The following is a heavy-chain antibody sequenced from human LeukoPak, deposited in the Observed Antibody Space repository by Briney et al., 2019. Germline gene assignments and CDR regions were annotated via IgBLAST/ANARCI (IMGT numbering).Heavy chain of an antibody. J-gene: IGHJ5*02. CDR3: ARGIGYSSGWYGPTAVKFDP. CDR2: IYHSGST. V-gene: IGHV4-34*01. Sequence: SETLSLTCAVYGGSFSGYYWSWIRQPPGKGLEWIGEIYHSGSTNYNPSLKSRVTISVDKSKNQFSLKLSSVTAADTAVYYCARGIGYSSGWYGPTAVKFDPWGQGTLVTVSS. CDR1: GGSFSGYY. D-gene: IGHD6-19*01.